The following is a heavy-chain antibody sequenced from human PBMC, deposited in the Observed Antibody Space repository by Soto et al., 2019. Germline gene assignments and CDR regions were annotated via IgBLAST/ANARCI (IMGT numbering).Heavy chain of an antibody. V-gene: IGHV3-23*01. CDR2: ISDVGGTT. J-gene: IGHJ5*02. D-gene: IGHD6-19*01. CDR1: GFTFSTYA. CDR3: AKDYTGVTGWDINWFDP. Sequence: GGSLRLSCAASGFTFSTYAMTWVRQAPGRGLEWVSTISDVGGTTYYTDSVKGRFTIFRDNSKNTLYLQMSSLRAEDTAVYYCAKDYTGVTGWDINWFDPWGQGTLVTVSS.